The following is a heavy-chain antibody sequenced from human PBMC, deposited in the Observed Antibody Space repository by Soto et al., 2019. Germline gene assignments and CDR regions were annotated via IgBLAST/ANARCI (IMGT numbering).Heavy chain of an antibody. D-gene: IGHD3-10*01. V-gene: IGHV3-53*01. CDR3: ARGYFGSGSFPYYFDY. CDR1: GFTVSTNY. Sequence: PGGSLRLSCAASGFTVSTNYMSWVRQAPGKGLEWVSLIHSGGYTYYADSVKGRFTISKDNSKNTLYLQMNSLRAEDTAMYYCARGYFGSGSFPYYFDYWGQGTLVTVS. CDR2: IHSGGYT. J-gene: IGHJ4*02.